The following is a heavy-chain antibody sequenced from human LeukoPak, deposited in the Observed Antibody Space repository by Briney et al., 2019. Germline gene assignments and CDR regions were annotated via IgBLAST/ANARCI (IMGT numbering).Heavy chain of an antibody. CDR3: ARDVAWGAFDY. CDR2: IYSGGST. Sequence: GGSLRLSCAASGFTVSSNYTSWVRQAPGKGLEWVSVIYSGGSTYYADSVKGRFTISRDDSKNTLSLQMNSLRVEDTAVYYCARDVAWGAFDYWGQGTLVTVSS. D-gene: IGHD7-27*01. J-gene: IGHJ4*02. CDR1: GFTVSSNY. V-gene: IGHV3-53*01.